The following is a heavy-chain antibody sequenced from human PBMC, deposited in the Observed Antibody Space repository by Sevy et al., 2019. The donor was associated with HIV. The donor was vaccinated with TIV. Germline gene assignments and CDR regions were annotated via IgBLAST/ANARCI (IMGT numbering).Heavy chain of an antibody. CDR3: ATYSNYDYFYGMDV. CDR1: GFTFSDYF. V-gene: IGHV3-11*04. J-gene: IGHJ6*02. CDR2: ISSSGSTR. Sequence: GGSLRLSCTPSGFTFSDYFMNWIRQAPGKGLEWVSHISSSGSTRYYADSVKGRFTISRDNAKNSLSLQMNSLRAEDTAVYYCATYSNYDYFYGMDVWGQGTTVTVSS. D-gene: IGHD4-4*01.